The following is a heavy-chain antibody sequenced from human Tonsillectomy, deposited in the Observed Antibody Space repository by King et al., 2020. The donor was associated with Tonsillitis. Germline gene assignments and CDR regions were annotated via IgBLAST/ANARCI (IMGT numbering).Heavy chain of an antibody. V-gene: IGHV3-30*18. CDR3: AKDRGGRLFDY. CDR1: GFTFSSYG. D-gene: IGHD1-1*01. CDR2: ISFDGSNK. J-gene: IGHJ4*02. Sequence: HVQLVESGGGVVQPGRSLRLSCAASGFTFSSYGMHWVRQAPGKGLEWVAVISFDGSNKFYADSVKGRFTISRDNSKNTLYLQMNSLRAEDTAVYYCAKDRGGRLFDYWVQGTLLTVSS.